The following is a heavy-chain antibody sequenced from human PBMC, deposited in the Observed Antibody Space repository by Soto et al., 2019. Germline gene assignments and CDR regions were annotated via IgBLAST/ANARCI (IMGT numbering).Heavy chain of an antibody. Sequence: PERCPGGLCTPSGNTLCHAWMSWVRQAPGKGLEWVGRIKSITDGGTTGYTAPVKGRFTISRDDSKNTLYLEMNSLKTEDTALYYCTTDSAALVGEPVTYGMVVYRQGTTFTV. D-gene: IGHD3-16*01. CDR3: TTDSAALVGEPVTYGMVV. CDR1: GNTLCHAW. CDR2: IKSITDGGTT. V-gene: IGHV3-15*01. J-gene: IGHJ6*01.